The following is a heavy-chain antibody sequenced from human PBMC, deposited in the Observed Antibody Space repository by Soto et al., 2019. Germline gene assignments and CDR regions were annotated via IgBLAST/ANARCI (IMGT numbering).Heavy chain of an antibody. Sequence: PSETLSLTCTVSGDSVSSGGYYWSWIRQPPGKGLEWLGYIYDSGSTNYNPSLKSRVTISVDTSKSQFSLKLGFVTAADTAVYYCARDISGYASIDDWGQGTLVTVSS. D-gene: IGHD5-12*01. V-gene: IGHV4-61*08. CDR3: ARDISGYASIDD. J-gene: IGHJ4*02. CDR2: IYDSGST. CDR1: GDSVSSGGYY.